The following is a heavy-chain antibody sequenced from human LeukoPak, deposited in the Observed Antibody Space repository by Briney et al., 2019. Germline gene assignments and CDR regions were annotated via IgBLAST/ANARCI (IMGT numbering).Heavy chain of an antibody. CDR3: ATAEWEYFYFDS. CDR1: GGSFTGGGYY. Sequence: PSETLTLTCSASGGSFTGGGYYWSWIRQHPGKGLEWIGFASYSGGTYYNPSLMSRITISVDRSQNQFSLRMRDVTAADTAGYFCATAEWEYFYFDSGGQGALVAVS. D-gene: IGHD1-26*01. CDR2: ASYSGGT. J-gene: IGHJ4*02. V-gene: IGHV4-31*03.